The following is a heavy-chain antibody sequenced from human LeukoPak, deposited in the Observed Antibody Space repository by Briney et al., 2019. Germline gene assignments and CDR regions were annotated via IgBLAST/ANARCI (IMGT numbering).Heavy chain of an antibody. CDR3: ARDRSKGD. V-gene: IGHV3-9*01. CDR2: ISWNSGSI. D-gene: IGHD3-16*01. Sequence: PGGSLRLSCAASGFTFDDYAMHWVRQAPGKGLEWVSGISWNSGSIGYADSVKGRFTISRDNAKNSLYLQMNSLRAEDTAVYYCARDRSKGDWGQGTLVTVSS. J-gene: IGHJ4*02. CDR1: GFTFDDYA.